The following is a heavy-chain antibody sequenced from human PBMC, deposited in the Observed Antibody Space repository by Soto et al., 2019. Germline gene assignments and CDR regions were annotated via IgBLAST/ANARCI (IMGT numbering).Heavy chain of an antibody. Sequence: EVQLLESGGGLVQPGGSLRLSCAASGFTFSSYAMSWVRQAPGKGLEWVSAISGSGGSTFYADSVKGRFTISRDNSKNTLYLQMNSLRAEDTAVYYCAKDLGILTSSPLDYWGQGTLVTVSS. V-gene: IGHV3-23*01. CDR2: ISGSGGST. CDR3: AKDLGILTSSPLDY. J-gene: IGHJ4*02. D-gene: IGHD6-6*01. CDR1: GFTFSSYA.